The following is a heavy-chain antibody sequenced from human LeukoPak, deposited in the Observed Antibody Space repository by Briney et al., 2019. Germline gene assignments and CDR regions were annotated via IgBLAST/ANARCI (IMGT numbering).Heavy chain of an antibody. D-gene: IGHD3-16*01. CDR2: ISTSGST. CDR3: ARVTRGRGGHDWFDP. Sequence: SETLSLTCTVSGGFISSDNYYWTWIRQPAGEGLEWIGRISTSGSTNYNPSLKSRVTISLDTSKNQFSLNLRSVTAADTAVYYCARVTRGRGGHDWFDPWGQGILVTVSS. CDR1: GGFISSDNYY. V-gene: IGHV4-61*02. J-gene: IGHJ5*02.